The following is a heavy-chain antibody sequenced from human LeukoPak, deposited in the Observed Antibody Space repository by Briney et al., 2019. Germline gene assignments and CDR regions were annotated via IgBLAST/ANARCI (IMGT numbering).Heavy chain of an antibody. CDR1: GFTFSKYW. J-gene: IGHJ4*02. Sequence: GGSLRLSCAASGFTFSKYWMLWVRQAPGKGLESVSRINTDGTVTTYAESVKGRFTVSRDNADNTMFLQMNSVRDEDTAVYYCATKQWLAPPPDSWGQGTPVTVSS. V-gene: IGHV3-74*01. CDR3: ATKQWLAPPPDS. CDR2: INTDGTVT. D-gene: IGHD6-19*01.